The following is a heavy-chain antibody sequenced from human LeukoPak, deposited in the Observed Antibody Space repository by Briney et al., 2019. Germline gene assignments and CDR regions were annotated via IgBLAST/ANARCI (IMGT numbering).Heavy chain of an antibody. Sequence: ASVKVSCKVYGSTLSDSSMHWVRQAPGKGLEWMAGFDPEDGEKIYSQKLRGRVTMTDDTSTDTAYMELSSLRSEDTAVYYCTTAPSGDYWGQGTLVTVSS. CDR1: GSTLSDSS. V-gene: IGHV1-24*01. CDR3: TTAPSGDY. CDR2: FDPEDGEK. J-gene: IGHJ4*02. D-gene: IGHD3-10*01.